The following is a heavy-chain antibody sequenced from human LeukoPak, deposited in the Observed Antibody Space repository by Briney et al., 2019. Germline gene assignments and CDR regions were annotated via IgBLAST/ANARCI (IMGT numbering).Heavy chain of an antibody. V-gene: IGHV4-59*08. CDR1: GGSIRSYY. CDR3: ARRNDFGI. Sequence: SETLSLTCTVSGGSIRSYYWTWIRQPPGKGLEWIGYIYYSGNTNYNPSLKSRVTISVDTSKNQFSLKLNSVTAADTAVYYCARRNDFGIWGQGTMVTVSS. CDR2: IYYSGNT. J-gene: IGHJ3*02.